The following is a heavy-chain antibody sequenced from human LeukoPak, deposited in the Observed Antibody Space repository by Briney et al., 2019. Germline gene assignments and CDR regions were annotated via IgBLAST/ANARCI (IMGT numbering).Heavy chain of an antibody. CDR1: GYTFTSYG. CDR3: AGVPAGYYFDY. CDR2: ISAYNGNT. V-gene: IGHV1-18*01. D-gene: IGHD6-19*01. J-gene: IGHJ4*02. Sequence: GASVKVSCKASGYTFTSYGISWVRQAPGQGLEWMGWISAYNGNTNYAQKLQGRVTMTTDTSTSTAYMEPRRLRSDDTAGYYCAGVPAGYYFDYWGQGTLVTVSS.